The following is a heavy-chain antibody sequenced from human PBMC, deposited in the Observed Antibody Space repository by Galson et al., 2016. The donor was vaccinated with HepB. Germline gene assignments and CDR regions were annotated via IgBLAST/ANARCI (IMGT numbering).Heavy chain of an antibody. CDR2: IYYSGST. CDR3: ARVDNRVIITKFDY. J-gene: IGHJ4*02. D-gene: IGHD3-22*01. V-gene: IGHV4-39*07. Sequence: ETLSLTCTVSSGSISSTSYYWGWIRQPPGKGLEWIGNIYYSGSTYYNPSLKSRVTISVDTSKNQFSLRLNSVTAADTAVYFCARVDNRVIITKFDYWGQGSLVTVSS. CDR1: SGSISSTSYY.